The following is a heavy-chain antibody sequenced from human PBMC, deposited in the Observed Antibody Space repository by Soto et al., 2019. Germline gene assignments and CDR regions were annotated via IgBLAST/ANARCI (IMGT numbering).Heavy chain of an antibody. D-gene: IGHD4-17*01. J-gene: IGHJ6*02. CDR3: ARDLGDYASDAWMDV. CDR2: ISYDGSNK. Sequence: ESGGGVVQPGRSLRLSCAASGFTFSSYAMHWVRQAPGKGLEWVAVISYDGSNKYYADSVKGRFTISRDNSKNTLYLQMNSLRAEDTAVYYCARDLGDYASDAWMDVWGQGTTVTVSS. V-gene: IGHV3-30-3*01. CDR1: GFTFSSYA.